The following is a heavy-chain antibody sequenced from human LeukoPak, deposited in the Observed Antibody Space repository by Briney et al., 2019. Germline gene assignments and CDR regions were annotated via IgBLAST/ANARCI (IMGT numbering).Heavy chain of an antibody. CDR2: INPSGGST. CDR3: ARSVVGPPDAFDI. CDR1: GYTFTSYY. Sequence: GAPVKVSCKASGYTFTSYYMHWVRQAPGQGLEWMGIINPSGGSTSYAQKFQGRVTMTRDMSTSTVYMELSSLRSEDTAVYYCARSVVGPPDAFDIWGQGTMVTVSS. D-gene: IGHD2-2*01. V-gene: IGHV1-46*01. J-gene: IGHJ3*02.